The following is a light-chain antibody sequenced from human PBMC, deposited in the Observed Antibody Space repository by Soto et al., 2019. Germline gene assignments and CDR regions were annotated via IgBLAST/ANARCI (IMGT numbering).Light chain of an antibody. CDR3: QQYNSYSPRT. CDR2: DAS. V-gene: IGKV1-5*01. J-gene: IGKJ1*01. CDR1: QSISSW. Sequence: DIQMTQSPPTLSASVGDRVTITCRASQSISSWLAWYQQKPGKAPKLLIYDASSLESGVPSRFSGSGSGTEFTLTISSLQPDDFATYYCQQYNSYSPRTFGQGTKVDIK.